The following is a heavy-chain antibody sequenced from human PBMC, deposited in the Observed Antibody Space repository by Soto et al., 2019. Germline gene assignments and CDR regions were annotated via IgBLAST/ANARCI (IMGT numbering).Heavy chain of an antibody. V-gene: IGHV4-39*01. D-gene: IGHD6-13*01. Sequence: TSETLSLTCTVSGASISSSNHYWGWIRQPPGKGLEWIGTIYYSGSTYYNSSLESRVTISVDTSKNQFSLKLNSVTAADTAVYYCARSYSTNSKPNWIDPWGQGTLVTVSS. J-gene: IGHJ5*02. CDR3: ARSYSTNSKPNWIDP. CDR1: GASISSSNHY. CDR2: IYYSGST.